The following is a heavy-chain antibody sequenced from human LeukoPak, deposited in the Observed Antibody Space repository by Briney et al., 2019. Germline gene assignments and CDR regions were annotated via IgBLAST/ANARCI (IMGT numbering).Heavy chain of an antibody. V-gene: IGHV3-30-3*01. CDR2: ISYDGSNK. CDR3: ARPIVVVTWAHDAFDI. CDR1: GFTFSSYA. Sequence: GGSLRLSCAASGFTFSSYAMHWVRQAPGKGLEWVAVISYDGSNKYYADSVKGRFTISRDNSKNTLYLQMNSLRAEDTAVYYCARPIVVVTWAHDAFDIWGQGTMVIVSS. J-gene: IGHJ3*02. D-gene: IGHD3-22*01.